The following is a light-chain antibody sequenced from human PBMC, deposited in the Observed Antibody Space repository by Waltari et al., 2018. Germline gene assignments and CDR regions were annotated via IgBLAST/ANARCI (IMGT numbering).Light chain of an antibody. V-gene: IGKV4-1*01. Sequence: DIVMTQSPDFLAVSLGERATINCKSSQSLFSTSNSNTYISWYQQKPGQPPKLLIYWAFTRGSGVPDRFSGSGSGTDFTLTISSLQAEDVAVYYCHHYYIPPLTFGQGTRLEIK. J-gene: IGKJ5*01. CDR1: QSLFSTSNSNTY. CDR2: WAF. CDR3: HHYYIPPLT.